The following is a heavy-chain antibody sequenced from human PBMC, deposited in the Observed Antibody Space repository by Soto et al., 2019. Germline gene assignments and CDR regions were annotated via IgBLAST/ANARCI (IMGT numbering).Heavy chain of an antibody. V-gene: IGHV3-23*01. CDR3: AKDAVSGDGIWLMDS. Sequence: GWSLRLSWAASGFTFSNYAMTWARQAPGKGLEWVSILLRSGSTAYYADSVRGRFTISSDTSANSLYLQMDSLRAEDTAIYYCAKDAVSGDGIWLMDSWGQGTVVTASS. D-gene: IGHD2-21*01. J-gene: IGHJ5*02. CDR2: LLRSGSTA. CDR1: GFTFSNYA.